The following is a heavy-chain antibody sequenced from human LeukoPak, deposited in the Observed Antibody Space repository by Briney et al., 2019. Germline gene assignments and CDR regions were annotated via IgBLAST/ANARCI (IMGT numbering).Heavy chain of an antibody. CDR1: GFTFSSYA. D-gene: IGHD3-3*01. CDR3: AKDHDFWSGYSNYFDY. V-gene: IGHV3-23*01. J-gene: IGHJ4*02. Sequence: GGSLRLSCAASGFTFSSYAKSWVGQAPGKGLEWVSAISGSGGSTYYADSVKGRFTISRDNSKNTLYLQMNSLRAEDTAVYYCAKDHDFWSGYSNYFDYWGQGTLVTVSS. CDR2: ISGSGGST.